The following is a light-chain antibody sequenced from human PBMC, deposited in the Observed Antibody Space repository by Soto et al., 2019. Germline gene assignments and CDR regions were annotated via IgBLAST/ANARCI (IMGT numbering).Light chain of an antibody. CDR1: QSVSSSY. CDR2: GAS. Sequence: EIVLTQSPGTLSLSPGERATLSCRASQSVSSSYLAWYQQKPGQAPRLLIYGASSSATGIPDSFSGSGSGTDFTLTISRLEPEDFAVYYCQQYGSSPLWTFGQGTKVEIK. J-gene: IGKJ1*01. CDR3: QQYGSSPLWT. V-gene: IGKV3-20*01.